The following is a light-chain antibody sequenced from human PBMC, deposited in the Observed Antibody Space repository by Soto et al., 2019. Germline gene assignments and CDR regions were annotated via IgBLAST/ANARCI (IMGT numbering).Light chain of an antibody. CDR1: QSVSSN. V-gene: IGKV3-15*01. J-gene: IGKJ1*01. CDR2: GAS. CDR3: QQYNGWPT. Sequence: EIVMTQYPDTLSVSPGERATLSCRASQSVSSNLAWYQQKPGQAPSLLIYGASTRATGVPARFSGSGSGTEFTLTISSLMSDDSAVYYCQQYNGWPTFGQGTKVDIK.